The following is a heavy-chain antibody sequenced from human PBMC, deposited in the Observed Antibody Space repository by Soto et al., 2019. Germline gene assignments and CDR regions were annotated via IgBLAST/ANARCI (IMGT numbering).Heavy chain of an antibody. V-gene: IGHV3-23*01. CDR3: AKGPLGYCSSTSCRSPFDY. Sequence: PGGSQRLSCAASGFTFSSYAVSWVRQAPGKGLEWVSAISGSGGSTYYADSVKGRFTISRDNSKNTLYLQMNSLRAEDTAVYYCAKGPLGYCSSTSCRSPFDYWGQGTLVTVSS. J-gene: IGHJ4*02. D-gene: IGHD2-2*01. CDR2: ISGSGGST. CDR1: GFTFSSYA.